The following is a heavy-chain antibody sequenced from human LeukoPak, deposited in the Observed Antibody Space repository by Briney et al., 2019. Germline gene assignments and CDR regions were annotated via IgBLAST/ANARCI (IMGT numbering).Heavy chain of an antibody. CDR2: ISGSGGST. J-gene: IGHJ1*01. Sequence: PGGSLRLSCAASGFTVSSNYMNWVRQAPGKGLEWVSAISGSGGSTYYADSVKGRFTISRDNSKNTLYLQMNSLRAEDTAVYYCAKAGSNAEYFQHWGQGTLVTVSS. CDR3: AKAGSNAEYFQH. CDR1: GFTVSSNY. V-gene: IGHV3-23*01.